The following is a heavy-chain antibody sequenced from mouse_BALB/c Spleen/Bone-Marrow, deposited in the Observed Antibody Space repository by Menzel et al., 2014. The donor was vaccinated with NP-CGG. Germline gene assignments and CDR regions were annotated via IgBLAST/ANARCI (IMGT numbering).Heavy chain of an antibody. V-gene: IGHV1-5*01. CDR3: TRVITAVLATRAMDY. CDR2: IYPGNSDT. Sequence: VQLKQSGTVLARPGASVKMSCKASGYTFTSYWMHWVKQRPGQGLEWIGAIYPGNSDTSYNQKFKGKAKLTAVTSTSTAYMGLSSLTNEDSAVYYCTRVITAVLATRAMDYWGQGSSVTVSS. D-gene: IGHD1-1*01. CDR1: GYTFTSYW. J-gene: IGHJ4*01.